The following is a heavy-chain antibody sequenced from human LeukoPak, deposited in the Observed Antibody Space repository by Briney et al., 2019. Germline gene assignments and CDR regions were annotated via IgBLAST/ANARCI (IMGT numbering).Heavy chain of an antibody. CDR3: ARGITAPWYFDL. CDR1: GGSISSDY. J-gene: IGHJ2*01. CDR2: IYTSGST. V-gene: IGHV4-4*07. Sequence: PSETLSLTCTVSGGSISSDYWSWIRQPAGKGLEWIGRIYTSGSTNYNPSLKSRVTMSVDTPKNQFSLKLRSVTAADTAVYYCARGITAPWYFDLWGRGTLVTVSS. D-gene: IGHD6-13*01.